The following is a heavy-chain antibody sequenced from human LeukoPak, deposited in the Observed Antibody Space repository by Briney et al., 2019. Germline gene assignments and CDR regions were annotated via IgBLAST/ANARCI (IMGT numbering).Heavy chain of an antibody. CDR3: AKSYYYGSGSPSLDY. V-gene: IGHV3-23*01. J-gene: IGHJ4*02. D-gene: IGHD3-10*01. CDR1: GFTFSSYA. Sequence: GGSLRLSCAASGFTFSSYAMTWVRQAQGKGLEWVSGISGGNGATYYADSVKGRFTISTDNSKNTLYLQMNSLRVEDTAVYYCAKSYYYGSGSPSLDYWGQGTLVTVSS. CDR2: ISGGNGAT.